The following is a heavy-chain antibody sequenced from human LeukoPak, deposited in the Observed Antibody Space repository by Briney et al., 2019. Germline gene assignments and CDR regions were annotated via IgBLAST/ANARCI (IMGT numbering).Heavy chain of an antibody. Sequence: SETLSLTCADYGGSFSGYYWSWIRQPPGKGLEWIGEINHSGSTNYNPSLKSRVTISVDTSKNQFSLKLSSVTAADTAVYYCARGPDIVVVPAAIYYGMDVWGQGTTVTVSS. V-gene: IGHV4-34*01. CDR2: INHSGST. J-gene: IGHJ6*02. CDR1: GGSFSGYY. CDR3: ARGPDIVVVPAAIYYGMDV. D-gene: IGHD2-2*01.